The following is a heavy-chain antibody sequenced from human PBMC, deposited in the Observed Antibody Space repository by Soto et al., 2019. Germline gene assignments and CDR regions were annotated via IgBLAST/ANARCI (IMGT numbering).Heavy chain of an antibody. CDR1: GYTFTSYA. CDR3: ATHWGYSSSSWVDWFDP. J-gene: IGHJ5*02. V-gene: IGHV1-3*01. D-gene: IGHD6-6*01. CDR2: INAGNGNT. Sequence: QVQLVQSGAEVKKPGASVKVSCKASGYTFTSYAMHWVRQAPGQRLEWMGWINAGNGNTKYSQKFQGRVTITRDTSASTAYMELSSLRSEDTAVYYCATHWGYSSSSWVDWFDPWGQGTLVTVSS.